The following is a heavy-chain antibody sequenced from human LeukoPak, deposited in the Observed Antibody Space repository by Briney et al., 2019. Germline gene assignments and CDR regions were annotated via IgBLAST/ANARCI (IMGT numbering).Heavy chain of an antibody. J-gene: IGHJ4*02. D-gene: IGHD3-22*01. CDR3: AKTNGYYSD. CDR2: ISGSGGTT. Sequence: ETLSLTCTVSGGSISSYYWSWIRQPPGKGLEWVSGISGSGGTTYYADSVKGRFTISRDNSKNSLSLQVSSLRAEDTAVYYCAKTNGYYSDWGQGTLVTVSS. V-gene: IGHV3-23*01. CDR1: GGSISSYY.